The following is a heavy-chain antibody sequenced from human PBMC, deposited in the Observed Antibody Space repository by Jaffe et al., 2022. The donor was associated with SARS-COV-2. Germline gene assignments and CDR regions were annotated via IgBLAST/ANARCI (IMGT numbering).Heavy chain of an antibody. Sequence: QLQLQESGPGLVKTSETLSLSCSVSGGSISTSYYYWAWIRQPPGKGLEWIGIVFYNGDTYQNPSLKSRVTMSINTSMKQFFLKVTSVTAADTAVYYCARGYCADGNCIWFGQSYFHPWGQGTPVIVSS. V-gene: IGHV4-39*01. J-gene: IGHJ5*02. CDR2: VFYNGDT. D-gene: IGHD3-10*01. CDR3: ARGYCADGNCIWFGQSYFHP. CDR1: GGSISTSYYY.